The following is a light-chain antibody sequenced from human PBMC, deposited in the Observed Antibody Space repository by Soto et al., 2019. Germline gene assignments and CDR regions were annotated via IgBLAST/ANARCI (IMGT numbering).Light chain of an antibody. Sequence: QSALTQPASVSGSPGQSITISCTGTNSNIGGYNYVSWYRHHPGEAPKLMIYGVTNRPSGVSTRFSGSKSGNTASLTISGLQDEGEADYYFSSYSSVTILVFGGGTKVTVL. CDR1: NSNIGGYNY. J-gene: IGLJ2*01. V-gene: IGLV2-14*01. CDR3: SSYSSVTILV. CDR2: GVT.